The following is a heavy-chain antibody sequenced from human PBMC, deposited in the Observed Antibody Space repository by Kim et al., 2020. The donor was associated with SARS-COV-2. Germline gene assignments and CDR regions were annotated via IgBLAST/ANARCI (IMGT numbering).Heavy chain of an antibody. V-gene: IGHV6-1*01. CDR2: TFYRSKWYS. CDR1: GDSVSSKTAA. D-gene: IGHD1-1*01. Sequence: SQTLSLTCVISGDSVSSKTAAWNWIRQSPSRGLEWLGRTFYRSKWYSNYAVSLKSRIVINADTSKNQFSLQLNSVTPDDTAVYYCARDPPWAWSAFDAWGQGAMVTVSS. CDR3: ARDPPWAWSAFDA. J-gene: IGHJ3*01.